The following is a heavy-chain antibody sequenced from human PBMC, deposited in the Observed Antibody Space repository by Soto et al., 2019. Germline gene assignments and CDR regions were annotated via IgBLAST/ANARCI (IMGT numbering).Heavy chain of an antibody. D-gene: IGHD2-2*01. CDR1: GGSISSYY. J-gene: IGHJ4*02. Sequence: QVQLQESGPGLVKPSETLSLTCTVSGGSISSYYWSWIRQPPGKGLEWIGNIYYSGSTNYNPSLKSRICISVDTSKDQFSLKLSSVTAADTAVYYCARQYCSSTSCQFDYWGQGTLVIVSS. CDR3: ARQYCSSTSCQFDY. V-gene: IGHV4-59*01. CDR2: IYYSGST.